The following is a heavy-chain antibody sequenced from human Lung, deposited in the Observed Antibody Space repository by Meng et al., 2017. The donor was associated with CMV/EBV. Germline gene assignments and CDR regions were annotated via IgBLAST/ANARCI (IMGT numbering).Heavy chain of an antibody. D-gene: IGHD3-22*01. V-gene: IGHV5-51*01. Sequence: ESLKISCKGSGYSFTSYWIAWVRQMPGKGLEWMGIIYPGDSDTTYSPSFQGQVTISADNSISTTYLQWSSLRASDTAMYYCARQYDTRTWDNWFDPWGQGTXVTVSS. CDR1: GYSFTSYW. CDR3: ARQYDTRTWDNWFDP. CDR2: IYPGDSDT. J-gene: IGHJ5*02.